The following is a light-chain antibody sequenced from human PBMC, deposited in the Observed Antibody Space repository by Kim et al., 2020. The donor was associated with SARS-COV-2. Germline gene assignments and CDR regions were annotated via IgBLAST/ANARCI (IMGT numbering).Light chain of an antibody. Sequence: NFMLTQPHSVSESPGKTVTISCTRSTGTIANNYVQRYQHRPGSSPTTVIFEDNRRPSGVPDRFSGSIDSSSNSASLTISGLKTKDEADYYCQSYDASSVVFGGGTQLTVL. CDR1: TGTIANNY. CDR2: EDN. V-gene: IGLV6-57*01. J-gene: IGLJ7*01. CDR3: QSYDASSVV.